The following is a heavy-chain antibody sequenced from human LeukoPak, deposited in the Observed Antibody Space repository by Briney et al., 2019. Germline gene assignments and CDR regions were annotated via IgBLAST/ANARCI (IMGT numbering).Heavy chain of an antibody. CDR3: ARGGKSGWELLGYYYMDV. CDR2: IIPIFGTA. CDR1: GGTFSSYA. Sequence: SVRVSCKASGGTFSSYAISWVRQAPGQGLEWMGGIIPIFGTANYAQKFQGRVTITTDESTSTAYMELSSLRSEDTAVYYCARGGKSGWELLGYYYMDVWGKGTTVTVSS. D-gene: IGHD1-26*01. J-gene: IGHJ6*03. V-gene: IGHV1-69*05.